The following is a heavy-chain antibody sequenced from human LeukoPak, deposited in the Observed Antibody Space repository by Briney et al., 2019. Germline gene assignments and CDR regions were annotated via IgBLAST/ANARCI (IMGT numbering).Heavy chain of an antibody. CDR3: AREWGDAKILTGYYCNDY. D-gene: IGHD3-9*01. V-gene: IGHV3-7*01. CDR2: IKQDGSEK. CDR1: GFTFSSYG. J-gene: IGHJ4*02. Sequence: GGSLRLSCAASGFTFSSYGMHWVRQAPGKGLEWVANIKQDGSEKYYVDSVKGRFTISRDNAKNSLYLQMNSLRAEDTAVYYCAREWGDAKILTGYYCNDYWGQGTLVTVSS.